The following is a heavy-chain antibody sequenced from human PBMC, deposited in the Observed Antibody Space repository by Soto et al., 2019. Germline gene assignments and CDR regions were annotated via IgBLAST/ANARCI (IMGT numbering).Heavy chain of an antibody. CDR1: GGSISSYY. CDR2: IYYSGST. V-gene: IGHV4-59*08. CDR3: ARGSSGWSVYYYFDY. D-gene: IGHD6-19*01. Sequence: PSETLSLTCTVSGGSISSYYWSRIRQPPGKGLEWIGYIYYSGSTYYNPSLKSRVTISVDTSKNQFSLKLSSVTAADTAVYYCARGSSGWSVYYYFDYWGQGTLVTVSS. J-gene: IGHJ4*02.